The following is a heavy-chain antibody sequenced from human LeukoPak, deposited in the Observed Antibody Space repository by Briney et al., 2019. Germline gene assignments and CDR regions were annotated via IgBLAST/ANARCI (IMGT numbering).Heavy chain of an antibody. Sequence: ASVKVSCKASGGTFSSYAISWVRQAPGQGLEWMGGIIPIFGTAIYAQKFQGRVTMTEDTSTDTAYMELSSLRSEDTAVYYCATIHSPGVLAAAGTERSGFDYWGQGTLVTVSS. D-gene: IGHD6-13*01. CDR1: GGTFSSYA. J-gene: IGHJ4*02. CDR3: ATIHSPGVLAAAGTERSGFDY. CDR2: IIPIFGTA. V-gene: IGHV1-69*06.